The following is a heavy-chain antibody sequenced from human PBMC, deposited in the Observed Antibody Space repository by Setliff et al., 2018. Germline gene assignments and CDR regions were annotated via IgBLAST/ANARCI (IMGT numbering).Heavy chain of an antibody. CDR3: ARATYSTGWYGGGGAYYYMDV. V-gene: IGHV4-59*08. CDR1: GGSIGTSY. CDR2: IYYTGST. Sequence: SETLSLTCTVSGGSIGTSYWGWIRQPPGKGLEWIGHIYYTGSTSYSPSLKSRVTISLDTSRKEFSLSLSSVTAADTAVYYCARATYSTGWYGGGGAYYYMDVWGRGTTGTVS. D-gene: IGHD6-19*01. J-gene: IGHJ6*03.